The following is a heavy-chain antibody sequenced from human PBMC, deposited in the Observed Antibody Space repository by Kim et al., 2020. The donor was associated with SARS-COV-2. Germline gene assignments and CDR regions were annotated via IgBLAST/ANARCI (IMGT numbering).Heavy chain of an antibody. CDR3: ARGGLGIAAAGYYFDY. CDR1: GGSFSGYY. D-gene: IGHD6-13*01. CDR2: INHSGST. Sequence: SETLSLTCAVYGGSFSGYYWSWIRQPPGKGLEWIGEINHSGSTNYNPSLKSRVTISVDTSKNQFSLKLSSVTAADTAVYYCARGGLGIAAAGYYFDYWGQGTLVTVSS. V-gene: IGHV4-34*01. J-gene: IGHJ4*02.